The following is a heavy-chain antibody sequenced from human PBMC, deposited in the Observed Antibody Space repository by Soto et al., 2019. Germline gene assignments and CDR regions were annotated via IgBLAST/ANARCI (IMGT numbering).Heavy chain of an antibody. CDR1: GFTFSSYG. J-gene: IGHJ4*02. CDR3: AGSGSYYTPFDY. V-gene: IGHV3-30*03. CDR2: ISYDGSNK. D-gene: IGHD3-10*01. Sequence: PGGSLRLSCAASGFTFSSYGMHWVRQAPGKGLEWVAVISYDGSNKYYADSVKGRFTISRDNSKNTLYLQMNSLRAEDTAVYYCAGSGSYYTPFDYWGQGTLVTVSS.